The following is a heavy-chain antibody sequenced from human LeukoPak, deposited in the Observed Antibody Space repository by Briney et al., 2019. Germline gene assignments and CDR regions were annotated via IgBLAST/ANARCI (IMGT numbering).Heavy chain of an antibody. J-gene: IGHJ4*02. D-gene: IGHD1-26*01. V-gene: IGHV3-48*03. CDR2: ISSSGITI. CDR3: ATMRGNYASFFDY. CDR1: GFTFSNYE. Sequence: PGGSLRLSCAASGFTFSNYEMNWVRQAPGKGLEWVSYISSSGITIRYADSVKDRFTISRDNAKSSLYLQINSLRAEDTAVYYCATMRGNYASFFDYWGQGTLVTVSS.